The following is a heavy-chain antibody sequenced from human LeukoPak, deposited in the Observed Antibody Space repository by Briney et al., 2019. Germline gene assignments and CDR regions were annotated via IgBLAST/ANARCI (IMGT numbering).Heavy chain of an antibody. CDR3: ARAETYLPNLDY. V-gene: IGHV3-21*04. Sequence: GGSLRLSCAASGFTFSSYSMNWVRQAPGKGLEWVSSISSSSSYIYYADSVKGRFTISRDHSKNTLYLQMNSLRAEDTAVYYCARAETYLPNLDYWGQGTLVTVSS. D-gene: IGHD2-8*01. CDR1: GFTFSSYS. J-gene: IGHJ4*02. CDR2: ISSSSSYI.